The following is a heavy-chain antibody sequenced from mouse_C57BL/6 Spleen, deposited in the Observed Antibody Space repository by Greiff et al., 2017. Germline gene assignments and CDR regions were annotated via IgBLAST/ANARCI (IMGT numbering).Heavy chain of an antibody. CDR3: ARNYYYSNYHYCDY. D-gene: IGHD2-5*01. Sequence: VKLQESGPGLVAPSQSLSITCTVSGFSLTSYAISWVRQPPGTGLEWLGVIWTGGGTNYNSALKSRLSISKDNSKSQVFLKMNSLQTDDTARYYCARNYYYSNYHYCDYWGQGTTLTVSS. CDR2: IWTGGGT. CDR1: GFSLTSYA. J-gene: IGHJ2*01. V-gene: IGHV2-9-1*01.